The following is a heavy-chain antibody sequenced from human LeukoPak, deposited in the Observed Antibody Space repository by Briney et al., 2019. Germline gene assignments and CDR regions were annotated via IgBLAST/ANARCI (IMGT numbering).Heavy chain of an antibody. V-gene: IGHV4-34*01. CDR1: GGSFSGYY. CDR3: ARAPRSGWGGYFDY. CDR2: INHSGST. D-gene: IGHD7-27*01. J-gene: IGHJ4*02. Sequence: SETLSLTCAVYGGSFSGYYWSWIRQPPGKGLEWIGEINHSGSTNYNPSLKSRVTISVDTSKNQFSLKLSSVTAADTAVYYCARAPRSGWGGYFDYWGQGTLVTVSS.